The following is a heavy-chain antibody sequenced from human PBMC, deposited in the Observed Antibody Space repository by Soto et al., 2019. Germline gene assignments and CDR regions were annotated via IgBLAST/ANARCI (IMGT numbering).Heavy chain of an antibody. CDR1: GCTFSSYA. D-gene: IGHD2-8*01. V-gene: IGHV1-69*13. CDR2: IIPIFGTA. CDR3: ARSYCTNGVCYNAADYYYYGMDV. Sequence: SVKVSCKASGCTFSSYAISWVRQAPGQVLEWMGGIIPIFGTANYAQKFQGRVTITADESTSTAYMELSSLRSEDTAVYYCARSYCTNGVCYNAADYYYYGMDVWGQGTTVTVSS. J-gene: IGHJ6*02.